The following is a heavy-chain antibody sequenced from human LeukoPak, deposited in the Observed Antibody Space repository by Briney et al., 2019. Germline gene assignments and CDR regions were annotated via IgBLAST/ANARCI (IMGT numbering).Heavy chain of an antibody. CDR2: IKQDGSNK. J-gene: IGHJ3*02. Sequence: GGSLRLSCAASGFTFSSYWMSWVRQAPGKGPEWVANIKQDGSNKYYVDSVKGRFTISRDNAKNSLSLQMNSLRVGDTALYYCARKMSSGGYWGQGGNGLDIWGQGTMVTVSS. D-gene: IGHD1-26*01. V-gene: IGHV3-7*01. CDR3: ARKMSSGGYWGQGGNGLDI. CDR1: GFTFSSYW.